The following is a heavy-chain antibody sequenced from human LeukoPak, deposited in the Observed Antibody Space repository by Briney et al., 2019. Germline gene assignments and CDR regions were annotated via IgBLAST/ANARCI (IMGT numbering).Heavy chain of an antibody. D-gene: IGHD2-2*01. V-gene: IGHV1-2*06. CDR1: GYTFTDYY. Sequence: GASVKVSCKASGYTFTDYYMHWVRQAPGQGLEWMGRINPKSGGSNYAQSFQGRVTMTRDTSINTAYMELSGLRSDDTAVYYCARGTSSSSYYFDYWGQGTLVTVSS. CDR2: INPKSGGS. J-gene: IGHJ4*02. CDR3: ARGTSSSSYYFDY.